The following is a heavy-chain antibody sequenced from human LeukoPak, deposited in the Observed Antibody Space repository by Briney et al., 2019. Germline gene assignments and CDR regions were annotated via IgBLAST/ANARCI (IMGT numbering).Heavy chain of an antibody. V-gene: IGHV4-59*08. CDR2: IYYSGST. CDR3: ARRPPPTYYDILTGIHSGMDV. Sequence: SETLSLTCTVSGGSISSYYWSWIRQPPGKGLEWIGYIYYSGSTNYNPSLKSRVTISVDTSKNQFSLKLSSVTAADTAVYYCARRPPPTYYDILTGIHSGMDVWGQGTTVTVSS. J-gene: IGHJ6*02. CDR1: GGSISSYY. D-gene: IGHD3-9*01.